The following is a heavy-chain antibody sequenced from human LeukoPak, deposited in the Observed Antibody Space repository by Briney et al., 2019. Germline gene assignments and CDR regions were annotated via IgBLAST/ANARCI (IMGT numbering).Heavy chain of an antibody. CDR2: ISSGSTV. D-gene: IGHD2-15*01. V-gene: IGHV3-48*04. Sequence: PGGSLRLSCEASGFNFNTYSMAWVRQAPGKGLEWVSYISSGSTVYYADSVKGRFTISRDNAKNSLYLQMNSLRAEDTAVYYCARGANIVVVVAAALTGWFDPWGQGTLVTVSS. J-gene: IGHJ5*02. CDR1: GFNFNTYS. CDR3: ARGANIVVVVAAALTGWFDP.